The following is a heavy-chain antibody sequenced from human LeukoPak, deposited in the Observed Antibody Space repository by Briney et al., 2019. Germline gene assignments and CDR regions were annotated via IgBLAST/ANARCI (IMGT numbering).Heavy chain of an antibody. CDR2: INPNSGGT. D-gene: IGHD2-2*01. J-gene: IGHJ4*02. CDR3: ARARYQLLPYFDC. V-gene: IGHV1-2*02. Sequence: GASVKVSCKASGYTFTVYYMHWVRQAPGQGPEWMGWINPNSGGTNYAQKFQGRVTMTRDTSISTAYMALSRLRSDDTAVYYCARARYQLLPYFDCWGQGTLVTVSS. CDR1: GYTFTVYY.